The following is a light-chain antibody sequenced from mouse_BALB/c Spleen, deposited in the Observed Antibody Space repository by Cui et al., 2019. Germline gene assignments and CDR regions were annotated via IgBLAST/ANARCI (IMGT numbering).Light chain of an antibody. CDR2: STS. CDR3: HQWSSYPT. J-gene: IGKJ1*01. CDR1: SSVRSSY. Sequence: QIVLTQSPAIMSASPGEKVTLTCSASSSVRSSYLYWYQQKPGSSPKLWIYSTSNLASGVPARFSGSGSGTSYSLTISSMEAEDAASYFCHQWSSYPTFGGGTKLEIK. V-gene: IGKV4-79*01.